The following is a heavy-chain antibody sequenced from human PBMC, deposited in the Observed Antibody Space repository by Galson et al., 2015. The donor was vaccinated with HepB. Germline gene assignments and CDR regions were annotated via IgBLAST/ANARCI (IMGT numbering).Heavy chain of an antibody. Sequence: SLRLSCAASGFTFSSYAMHWVRQAPGKGLEWVAVISYDGSNKYYADSVKGRFTISRDNSKNTLYLQMNSLRAEDAAVYYCARGRFLEWLPDFDYWGQGTLVTVSS. V-gene: IGHV3-30-3*01. D-gene: IGHD3-3*01. CDR2: ISYDGSNK. CDR1: GFTFSSYA. CDR3: ARGRFLEWLPDFDY. J-gene: IGHJ4*02.